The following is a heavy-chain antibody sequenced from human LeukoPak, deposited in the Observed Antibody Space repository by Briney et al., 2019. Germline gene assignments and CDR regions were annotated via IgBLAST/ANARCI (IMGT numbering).Heavy chain of an antibody. D-gene: IGHD4-17*01. V-gene: IGHV3-48*03. CDR2: ISSSGSTI. CDR1: GFTFSSYE. Sequence: GGSLRLSCAASGFTFSSYEMNWVRQAPGKGLEWVSYISSSGSTIYYADSVKGRFTISRDNAKNSLYLQMNSLRAEDTAVYYCAKTPYADAFDIWGQGTLVTVSS. CDR3: AKTPYADAFDI. J-gene: IGHJ3*02.